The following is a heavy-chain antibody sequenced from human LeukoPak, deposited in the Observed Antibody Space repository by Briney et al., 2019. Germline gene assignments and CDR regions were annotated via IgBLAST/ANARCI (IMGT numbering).Heavy chain of an antibody. Sequence: PGGSLRLSCAASGFTFSNYPMHWVRQAPGKGLEYVSAITSNGDNTYYADSVKGRFTISRDNSNNILYLQMGTLRAEDMAVYYCARGGGGYYDYWGQGTLVTVSS. CDR2: ITSNGDNT. V-gene: IGHV3-64*02. D-gene: IGHD3-22*01. CDR3: ARGGGGYYDY. J-gene: IGHJ4*02. CDR1: GFTFSNYP.